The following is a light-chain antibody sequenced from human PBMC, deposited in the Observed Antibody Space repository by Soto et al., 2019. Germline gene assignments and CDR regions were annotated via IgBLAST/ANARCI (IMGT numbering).Light chain of an antibody. Sequence: EIVLTQSPGTLSLSPGERATLSCRASQSVSSNYLAWYQQRPGQAPRVLIYGASSRATGIPDRFSGSGSGTDFTLTISRLEPEAFAVYFCHHYGNSPPNTFGQGTTLEIK. V-gene: IGKV3-20*01. CDR3: HHYGNSPPNT. CDR1: QSVSSNY. CDR2: GAS. J-gene: IGKJ2*01.